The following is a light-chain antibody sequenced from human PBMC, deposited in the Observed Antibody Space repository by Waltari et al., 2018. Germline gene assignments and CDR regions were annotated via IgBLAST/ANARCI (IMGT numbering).Light chain of an antibody. V-gene: IGLV2-8*01. J-gene: IGLJ3*02. CDR2: EVS. CDR1: NSDLRAYHY. CDR3: SSYAGSNGMV. Sequence: QSALTQPPSASGSPGQSVTISCTGTNSDLRAYHYVSWYQQYPGKAPRVVIYEVSQRPPGVPGRFSGSKSGNTASLTVSGLQAEDEAEYHCSSYAGSNGMVFGGGTKVTVL.